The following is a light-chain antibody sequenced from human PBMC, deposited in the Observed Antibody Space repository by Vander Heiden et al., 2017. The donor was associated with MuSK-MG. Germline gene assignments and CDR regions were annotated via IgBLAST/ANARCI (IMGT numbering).Light chain of an antibody. J-gene: IGLJ2*01. Sequence: QSVLTQPPSVSGAPGQRVTISCTGSSSNIGAGYDVHWYQQLPGTAPKLLIYGNSNRPSGVPDRFSGSKSGTSASLAITGLQAEDEADYYCQPYDSSLSVFGGGIKLTVL. V-gene: IGLV1-40*01. CDR2: GNS. CDR3: QPYDSSLSV. CDR1: SSNIGAGYD.